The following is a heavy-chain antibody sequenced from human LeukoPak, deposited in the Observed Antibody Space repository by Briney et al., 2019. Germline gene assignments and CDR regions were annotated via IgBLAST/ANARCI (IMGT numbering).Heavy chain of an antibody. J-gene: IGHJ4*02. CDR3: TTDFIKVGATYAYYSDY. CDR2: ISYDGSNK. CDR1: GFTFSNYG. V-gene: IGHV3-30*03. D-gene: IGHD1-26*01. Sequence: GGSLRLSCAASGFTFSNYGMHWVRQAPGKGLEWLAVISYDGSNKYYADSVKGRFTISRDNSKNTLYLQMNSLKTEDTAVCYCTTDFIKVGATYAYYSDYWGQGTLVTVSS.